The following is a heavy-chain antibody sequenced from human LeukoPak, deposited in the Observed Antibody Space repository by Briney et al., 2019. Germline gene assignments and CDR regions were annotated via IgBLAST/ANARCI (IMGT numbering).Heavy chain of an antibody. Sequence: ASVKVSCKASGYTFTSYAMHWVRQAPGQRLEWMGWINAGNGNTKYSQKFQGRVTITRDTSASTAYMELSSLRSEDTAVYYCARVSTVTPDFDYWGQGTLVTVSS. V-gene: IGHV1-3*01. J-gene: IGHJ4*02. CDR2: INAGNGNT. CDR1: GYTFTSYA. CDR3: ARVSTVTPDFDY. D-gene: IGHD4-17*01.